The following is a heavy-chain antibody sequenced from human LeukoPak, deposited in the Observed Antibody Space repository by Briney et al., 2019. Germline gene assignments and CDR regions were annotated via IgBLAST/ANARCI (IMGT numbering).Heavy chain of an antibody. CDR2: IIPILGIA. V-gene: IGHV1-69*04. CDR3: ARDRVVVVVAATRRAYYFDY. Sequence: GASVKVSCKASGGTFSSYAISWVRQAPGQGVEWMGRIIPILGIANYAQKFQGRVTITADKSTSTAHMELSSLRSEDTAVYYCARDRVVVVVAATRRAYYFDYWGQGTLVTVSS. J-gene: IGHJ4*02. CDR1: GGTFSSYA. D-gene: IGHD2-15*01.